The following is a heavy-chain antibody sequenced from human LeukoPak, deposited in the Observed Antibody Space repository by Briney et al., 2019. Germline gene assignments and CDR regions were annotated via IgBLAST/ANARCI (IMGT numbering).Heavy chain of an antibody. CDR2: IRYDGSNK. D-gene: IGHD5-12*01. Sequence: GGSLRLSCAASGFTFSSYGMHWVRQAPGKGLEWVAFIRYDGSNKYYADSVKGRFTISRDNSKNTLYLQMNSLGAEDTAVYYCAKDLESGYDSHDWGQGTLVTVSS. CDR1: GFTFSSYG. J-gene: IGHJ4*02. V-gene: IGHV3-30*02. CDR3: AKDLESGYDSHD.